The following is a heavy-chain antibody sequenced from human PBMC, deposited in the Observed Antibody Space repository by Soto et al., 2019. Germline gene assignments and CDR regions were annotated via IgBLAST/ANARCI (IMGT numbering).Heavy chain of an antibody. CDR1: GGTFSSYA. Sequence: SVKVSCKASGGTFSSYAISWVRQAPGQGLEWMGGIIPIFGTANYAQKFQGRVTITADKSTSTAYIELSSLRSEDTAVYYCAREPYSSSWKNWFDPWGQGTLVTVS. CDR3: AREPYSSSWKNWFDP. J-gene: IGHJ5*02. CDR2: IIPIFGTA. D-gene: IGHD6-13*01. V-gene: IGHV1-69*06.